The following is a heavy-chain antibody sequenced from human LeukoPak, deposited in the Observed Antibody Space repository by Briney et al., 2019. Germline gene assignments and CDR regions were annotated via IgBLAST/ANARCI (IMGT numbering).Heavy chain of an antibody. D-gene: IGHD2-21*01. V-gene: IGHV3-23*01. CDR2: ISGSGGST. Sequence: GGSLRLSCAASGFTFSSYAMSWVHQAPGKGLEWVSAISGSGGSTYYADSVKGRFTISRDNSKNTLYLQMNSLRAEDTAVYYCAKFLPTHIVVANYCFDYWGQGTLVTVSS. CDR3: AKFLPTHIVVANYCFDY. J-gene: IGHJ4*02. CDR1: GFTFSSYA.